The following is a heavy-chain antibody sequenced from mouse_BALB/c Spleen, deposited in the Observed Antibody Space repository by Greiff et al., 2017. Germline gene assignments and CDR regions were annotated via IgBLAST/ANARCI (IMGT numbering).Heavy chain of an antibody. CDR2: ISSGSSTI. V-gene: IGHV5-17*02. D-gene: IGHD2-4*01. CDR1: GFTFSSFG. J-gene: IGHJ4*01. CDR3: ARSTMITPYAMDY. Sequence: EVQRVESGGGLVQPGGSRKLSCAASGFTFSSFGMHWVRQAPEKGLEWVAYISSGSSTIYYADTVKGRFTISRDNPKNTLFLQMTGLRSEDTAMYYCARSTMITPYAMDYWGQGTSVTVSS.